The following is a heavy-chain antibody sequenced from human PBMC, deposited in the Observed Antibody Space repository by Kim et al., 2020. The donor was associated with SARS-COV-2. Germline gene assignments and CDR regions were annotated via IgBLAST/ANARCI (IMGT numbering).Heavy chain of an antibody. D-gene: IGHD3-22*01. CDR1: GFTFGDYA. Sequence: GGSLRLSCTASGFTFGDYAMSWVRQAPGKGLEWVGFIRSKAYGGTTEYAASVKGRFTISRDDSKSIAYLQMNSLKTEDTAVYYCTRAPYYYDSSGYYYYYYGMDVWGQATTVTVSS. V-gene: IGHV3-49*04. CDR2: IRSKAYGGTT. CDR3: TRAPYYYDSSGYYYYYYGMDV. J-gene: IGHJ6*02.